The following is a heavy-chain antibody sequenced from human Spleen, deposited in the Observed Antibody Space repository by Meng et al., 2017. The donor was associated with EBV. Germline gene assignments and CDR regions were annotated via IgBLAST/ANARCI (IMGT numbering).Heavy chain of an antibody. CDR1: GYTFSQYW. Sequence: VYVVEPGGALLQTGASLRLSCVGSGYTFSQYWMHGGCQAPGMGLEWASRLNEDGATTTYADSVRGRFTISRDNAKNTLYLQMNSLRAEDTAAYYCSRDLVGSDDSWGQGTLVTVSS. CDR2: LNEDGATT. CDR3: SRDLVGSDDS. D-gene: IGHD2-8*02. V-gene: IGHV3-74*01. J-gene: IGHJ5*01.